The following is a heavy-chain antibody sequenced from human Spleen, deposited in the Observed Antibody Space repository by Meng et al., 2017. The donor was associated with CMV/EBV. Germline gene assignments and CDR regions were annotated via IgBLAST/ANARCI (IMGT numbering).Heavy chain of an antibody. J-gene: IGHJ4*02. CDR2: INTDGSPT. CDR3: VRGDSSSWYAFSGDY. Sequence: GESLKISCAASGFTFSSYAMSWVRQAPGKGLVWVSRINTDGSPTNYADSVKGRFTISRDNAKNTLYLQMNSLRAEDTAVYYCVRGDSSSWYAFSGDYWGLGTLVTVSS. V-gene: IGHV3-74*01. CDR1: GFTFSSYA. D-gene: IGHD6-13*01.